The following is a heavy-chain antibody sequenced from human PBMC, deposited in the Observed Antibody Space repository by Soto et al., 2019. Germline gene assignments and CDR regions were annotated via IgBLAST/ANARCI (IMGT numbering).Heavy chain of an antibody. J-gene: IGHJ6*02. CDR2: MNPNSGNT. CDR3: ARPQMTTVTTLSYYYGMDV. Sequence: GASVKVSCKASGYTFTSYDINWVRQATGQGLEWMGWMNPNSGNTGYAQKFQGRVTMTRNTSISTAYMELSSLRSEDTAVYYCARPQMTTVTTLSYYYGMDVWGQGTTVTVSS. D-gene: IGHD4-17*01. V-gene: IGHV1-8*01. CDR1: GYTFTSYD.